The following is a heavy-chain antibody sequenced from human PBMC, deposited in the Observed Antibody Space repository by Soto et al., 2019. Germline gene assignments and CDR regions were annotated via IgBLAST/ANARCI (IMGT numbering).Heavy chain of an antibody. V-gene: IGHV1-69*04. CDR3: ARDPTHYDFWSGPGDWFDP. Sequence: SVKVSCKASGGTFSSYTISWVRQAPGQGLEWMGRIIPILGIANYAQKFQGRVTITADKSTSTAYMELSSLRSEDTAVYYCARDPTHYDFWSGPGDWFDPWGQGTLVTVSS. J-gene: IGHJ5*02. D-gene: IGHD3-3*01. CDR1: GGTFSSYT. CDR2: IIPILGIA.